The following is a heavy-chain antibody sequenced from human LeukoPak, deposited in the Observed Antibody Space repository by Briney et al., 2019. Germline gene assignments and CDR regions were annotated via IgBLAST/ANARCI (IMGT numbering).Heavy chain of an antibody. CDR2: IIPIFGTA. D-gene: IGHD2-15*01. J-gene: IGHJ4*02. Sequence: SVKVSCKASGGTFSSYAISWVRQAPGQGLEWMGGIIPIFGTANYAQKLQGRVTITADESTSTAYMELSSLRSEDTAAYYCAGGTIVVVVAAISGNFDYWGQGTLVTVSS. CDR3: AGGTIVVVVAAISGNFDY. CDR1: GGTFSSYA. V-gene: IGHV1-69*13.